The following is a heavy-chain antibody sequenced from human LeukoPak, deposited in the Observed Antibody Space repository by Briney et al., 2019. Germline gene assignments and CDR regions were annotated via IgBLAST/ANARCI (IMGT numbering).Heavy chain of an antibody. CDR2: INLDGTET. CDR1: GFTFRNNW. V-gene: IGHV3-74*01. D-gene: IGHD2-21*02. Sequence: GGSLRLSCTASGFTFRNNWMHWVRQAPGEGLIWVSRINLDGTETTYADSVKGRFTISRDNAKNTLYLQMNSLRAEDTAVYYCAREVTVTSYFDYWGQGILVTVSS. CDR3: AREVTVTSYFDY. J-gene: IGHJ4*02.